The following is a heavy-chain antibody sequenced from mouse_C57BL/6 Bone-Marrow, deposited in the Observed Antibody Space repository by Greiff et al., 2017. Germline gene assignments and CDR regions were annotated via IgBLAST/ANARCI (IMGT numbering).Heavy chain of an antibody. Sequence: EVKLLESGPGLVKPSQSLSLTCSVTGYSITSGYYWNWIRQFPGNKLEWMGYISYDGSNNYNPSLKNRIPITRDTSKYQFFLKLNSVTTEDTATYYCAAMDYWGQGTSVTVSS. CDR2: ISYDGSN. CDR1: GYSITSGYY. CDR3: AAMDY. V-gene: IGHV3-6*01. J-gene: IGHJ4*01.